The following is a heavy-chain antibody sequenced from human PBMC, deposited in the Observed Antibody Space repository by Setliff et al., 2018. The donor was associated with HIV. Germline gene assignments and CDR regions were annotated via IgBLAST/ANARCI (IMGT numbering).Heavy chain of an antibody. CDR3: AKVDNGHCTSASCRDFDY. D-gene: IGHD2-2*03. CDR1: GFMFSTYS. J-gene: IGHJ4*02. Sequence: GGSLRLSCAASGFMFSTYSMNWVRQAPGKGLEWVSFISSGSNYIYYADSVRGRFTISRDNSKNTLYLQMNSLTAEDTAVYYCAKVDNGHCTSASCRDFDYWGQGTLVTVSS. V-gene: IGHV3-21*04. CDR2: ISSGSNYI.